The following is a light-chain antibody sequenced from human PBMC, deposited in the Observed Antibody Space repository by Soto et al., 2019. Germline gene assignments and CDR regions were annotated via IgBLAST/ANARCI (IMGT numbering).Light chain of an antibody. CDR3: QQYDNLLALT. CDR1: QDLSNY. CDR2: DAY. Sequence: DIQMTQSPSSVSASVGDRVTITCPASQDLSNYLNWSQQKPGKASKLLIYDAYNLETGVPSRFSGSGSGTDFTFTISSLQPEDIATYYCQQYDNLLALTFGGGTKVEIK. J-gene: IGKJ4*01. V-gene: IGKV1-33*01.